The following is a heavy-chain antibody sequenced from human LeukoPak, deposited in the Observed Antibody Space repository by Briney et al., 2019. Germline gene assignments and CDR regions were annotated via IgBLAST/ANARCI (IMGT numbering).Heavy chain of an antibody. V-gene: IGHV4-61*02. CDR3: ARESWMYYYDSSGYCTGFDY. J-gene: IGHJ4*02. CDR1: GGSISSGSYY. D-gene: IGHD3-22*01. CDR2: IYTSGST. Sequence: SQTLSLTCTVSGGSISSGSYYWSWIRQPAGKGLEWIGRIYTSGSTNYNPSLKSRVTISVGTSKNQFSLKLSSVTAADTAVYYCARESWMYYYDSSGYCTGFDYWGQGTLVTVSS.